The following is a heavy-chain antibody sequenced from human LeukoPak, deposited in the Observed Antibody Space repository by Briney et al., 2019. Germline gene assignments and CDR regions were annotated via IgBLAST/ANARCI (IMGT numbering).Heavy chain of an antibody. J-gene: IGHJ4*02. CDR1: GGSISSYYW. CDR2: IYWDDDK. V-gene: IGHV2-5*08. CDR3: AHRLAYGYGTFDY. Sequence: TLSLTCTVSGGSISSYYWSWIRQPPGKALEWLALIYWDDDKRYSPSLKSRLTITKDTSKNQVVLTMTNMDPVDTATYYCAHRLAYGYGTFDYWGQGTLVTVSS. D-gene: IGHD5-18*01.